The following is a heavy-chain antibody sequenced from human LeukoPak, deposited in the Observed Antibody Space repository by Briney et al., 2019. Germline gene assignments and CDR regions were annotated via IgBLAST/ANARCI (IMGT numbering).Heavy chain of an antibody. CDR3: ARESLLIAGPPYFDY. D-gene: IGHD6-13*01. CDR1: GGSISSGSYY. CDR2: IYTSGST. J-gene: IGHJ4*02. V-gene: IGHV4-61*02. Sequence: PSQTLSLTCTVSGGSISSGSYYWSWIRQPAGKGLEWIGRIYTSGSTNYNPSLKSRVTISVDTSKNQFSLKLSSVTAADTAVYYCARESLLIAGPPYFDYWGQGTLVTVSS.